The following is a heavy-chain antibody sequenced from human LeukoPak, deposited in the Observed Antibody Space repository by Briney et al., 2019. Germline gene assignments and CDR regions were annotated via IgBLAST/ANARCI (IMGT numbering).Heavy chain of an antibody. D-gene: IGHD4-17*01. CDR2: IYYSGST. CDR1: GGSISSGGYY. V-gene: IGHV4-31*03. CDR3: ARASRIGGDYVPDFQH. Sequence: SQTLSLTCTVSGGSISSGGYYWSWISQHPGKGLEWIGYIYYSGSTYYNPSLKSRVTISVDTSKNQFSLKLSSVTAADTAVYYCARASRIGGDYVPDFQHWGQGTLVTVSS. J-gene: IGHJ1*01.